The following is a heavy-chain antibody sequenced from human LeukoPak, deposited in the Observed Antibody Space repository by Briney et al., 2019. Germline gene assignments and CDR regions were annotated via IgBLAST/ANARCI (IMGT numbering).Heavy chain of an antibody. D-gene: IGHD5-18*01. V-gene: IGHV4-39*01. J-gene: IGHJ3*02. CDR2: IYYSGST. CDR1: GGSISSSSYY. CDR3: ATSLWLGAFDI. Sequence: SETLSLTCTVSGGSISSSSYYWGWIRQPPGKGLEWIGSIYYSGSTYYNPPLKSRVTISVDTSKNQFSLKLSSVTAADTAVYYCATSLWLGAFDIWGQGTMVTVSS.